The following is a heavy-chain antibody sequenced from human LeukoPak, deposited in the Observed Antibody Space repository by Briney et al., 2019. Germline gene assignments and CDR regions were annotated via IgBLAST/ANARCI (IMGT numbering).Heavy chain of an antibody. J-gene: IGHJ6*03. D-gene: IGHD2-2*01. CDR3: ARDGNIVVVPAAITGGIYYYYYYMDV. CDR2: INPSGGST. CDR1: GYTFTSYY. V-gene: IGHV1-46*01. Sequence: GASVKVSCKASGYTFTSYYMHWVRQAPGQGLEWMGIINPSGGSTSYAQKFQGRVTMTRDTSTSTVYMELSSLRSEDTAVYYCARDGNIVVVPAAITGGIYYYYYYMDVWGKGTTVTVSS.